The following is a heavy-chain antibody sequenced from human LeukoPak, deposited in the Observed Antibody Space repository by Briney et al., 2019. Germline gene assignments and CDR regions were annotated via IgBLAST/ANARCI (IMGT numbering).Heavy chain of an antibody. V-gene: IGHV1-2*02. CDR3: ARAGRRKGIAVAVVNWFDP. CDR2: INPNSGGT. Sequence: GASVKVSCKASGGTFSSYAISWVRQAPGQGLEWMGWINPNSGGTNYAQKFQGRVTMTRDTSISTAYMELSRLRSDDTAVYYCARAGRRKGIAVAVVNWFDPWGQGTLVTVSS. D-gene: IGHD6-19*01. J-gene: IGHJ5*02. CDR1: GGTFSSYA.